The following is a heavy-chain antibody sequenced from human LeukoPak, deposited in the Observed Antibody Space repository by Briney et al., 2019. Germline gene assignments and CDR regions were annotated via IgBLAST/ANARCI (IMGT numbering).Heavy chain of an antibody. CDR1: GGSIRSSYYY. D-gene: IGHD1-26*01. CDR3: ARRGSGSYYTDY. V-gene: IGHV4-39*01. CDR2: IYDSGST. Sequence: PSETLSLTCTVSGGSIRSSYYYWGWIRQPPGKGLEWIGSIYDSGSTYYNPSLKSRVTISVDTSKNQFSLKLNSVTAADTAVYYCARRGSGSYYTDYWGQGTLVTVSS. J-gene: IGHJ4*02.